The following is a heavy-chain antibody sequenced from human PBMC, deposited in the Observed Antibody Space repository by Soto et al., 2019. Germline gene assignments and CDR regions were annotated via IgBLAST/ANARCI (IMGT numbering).Heavy chain of an antibody. CDR2: ISSSSSTI. Sequence: SLTLGCAASGFTLSSYLMNWVRQTPGRGEDWVSYISSSSSTIYYANPVKGRFTISRANAKNSLYLQMNSLRDDDTAVYYCASSELLGGGYYYYYGMDVWVQLTTVTVSS. D-gene: IGHD1-26*01. CDR3: ASSELLGGGYYYYYGMDV. CDR1: GFTLSSYL. J-gene: IGHJ6*02. V-gene: IGHV3-48*02.